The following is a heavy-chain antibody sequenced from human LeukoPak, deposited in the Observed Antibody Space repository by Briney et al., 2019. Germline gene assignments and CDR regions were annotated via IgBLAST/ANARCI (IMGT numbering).Heavy chain of an antibody. CDR2: IYNSGST. Sequence: SETLSLTCTVSGGSISSYYGSWIRQPPGKGLEGIGYIYNSGSTNYNPSLKSRVTISVDTSKNQFSLKLSSVTAADTAVYYCARGLTGEAGYWGQGTLVTVSS. CDR3: ARGLTGEAGY. V-gene: IGHV4-59*01. J-gene: IGHJ4*02. CDR1: GGSISSYY.